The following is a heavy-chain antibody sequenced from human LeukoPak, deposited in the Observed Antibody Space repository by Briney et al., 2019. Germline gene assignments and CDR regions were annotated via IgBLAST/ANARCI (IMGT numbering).Heavy chain of an antibody. CDR2: INPNSGGT. CDR1: GYTFTGYY. D-gene: IGHD6-13*01. V-gene: IGHV1-2*02. J-gene: IGHJ5*02. Sequence: ASVKVSCKASGYTFTGYYMHWVRQAPGQGLEWMGWINPNSGGTNYAQKFQGRVTMTRDTSISTAYMELSRLRSDDTAVYYCARDRYSSSWQTYNWFDPRGQGTLVTVSS. CDR3: ARDRYSSSWQTYNWFDP.